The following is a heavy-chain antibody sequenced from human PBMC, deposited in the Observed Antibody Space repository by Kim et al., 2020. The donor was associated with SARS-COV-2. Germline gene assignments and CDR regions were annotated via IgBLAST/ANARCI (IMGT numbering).Heavy chain of an antibody. J-gene: IGHJ4*01. CDR3: AREGGSSGRCGYFDS. CDR1: EFTFSSSI. CDR2: MSFDGFSK. D-gene: IGHD6-19*01. Sequence: GGSLRLSCVTSEFTFSSSILHWVRQAPGKGLEWVADMSFDGFSKYFVDSVKCRFTISRDNSKNTMYLELNSLRADDSAVYYCAREGGSSGRCGYFDSWG. V-gene: IGHV3-30*04.